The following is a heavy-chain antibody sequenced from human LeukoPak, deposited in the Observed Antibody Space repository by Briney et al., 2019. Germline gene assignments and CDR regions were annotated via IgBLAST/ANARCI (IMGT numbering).Heavy chain of an antibody. CDR1: GASISSYY. J-gene: IGHJ5*02. CDR2: IYYSGST. CDR3: APMGVPAATLLGIYNWFDP. V-gene: IGHV4-39*01. D-gene: IGHD2-2*01. Sequence: PSETLSLTCTVSGASISSYYWGWIRQPPGKGLEWIGSIYYSGSTYYNPSLKSRVTISVDTSKNQFSLKLSSVTAADTAVYYCAPMGVPAATLLGIYNWFDPWGQGTLVTVSS.